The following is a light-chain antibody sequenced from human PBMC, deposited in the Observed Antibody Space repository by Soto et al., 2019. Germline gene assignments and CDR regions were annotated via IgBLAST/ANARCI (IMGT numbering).Light chain of an antibody. V-gene: IGKV1-39*01. CDR3: QRSYSTPLT. J-gene: IGKJ4*01. Sequence: DIQMTQSPSSPSASVGDRVTITCRASQSISSYLNWYQQKQGKAPKLLIYAASSLQSGVPARFSGSGAGTDFTLAISSLKPDDFATYYCQRSYSTPLTVGGGTKVEI. CDR2: AAS. CDR1: QSISSY.